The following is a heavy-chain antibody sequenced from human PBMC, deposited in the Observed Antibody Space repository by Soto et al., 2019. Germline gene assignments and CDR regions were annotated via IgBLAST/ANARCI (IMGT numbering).Heavy chain of an antibody. CDR2: ITPTGAT. CDR3: ARTDKFNSQSSGWANRFDY. V-gene: IGHV3-23*01. CDR1: GFTFTNYA. J-gene: IGHJ4*02. D-gene: IGHD6-19*01. Sequence: EMQLLESGGGLVQPGGSLRLFCAASGFTFTNYAMTWVRQAPGKGLEWVSTITPTGATFYGDTVKGRFTISRDNSRSTVLLQMNSLRAEDTAMYYCARTDKFNSQSSGWANRFDYWGQGTLATVSS.